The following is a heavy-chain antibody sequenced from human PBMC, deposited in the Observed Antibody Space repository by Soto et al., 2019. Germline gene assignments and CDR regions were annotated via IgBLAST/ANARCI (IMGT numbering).Heavy chain of an antibody. V-gene: IGHV4-34*01. D-gene: IGHD3-10*01. CDR1: GGSFSCYY. CDR2: INHSGST. J-gene: IGHJ4*02. CDR3: ARGRALYGSGSYLALDY. Sequence: SETLSLTCAVYGGSFSCYYWSWIRQPPGKGLEWIGEINHSGSTNYNPSLKSRVTISVDTSKNQFSLKLSSVTAADTAVYYCARGRALYGSGSYLALDYWGQGTLVTV.